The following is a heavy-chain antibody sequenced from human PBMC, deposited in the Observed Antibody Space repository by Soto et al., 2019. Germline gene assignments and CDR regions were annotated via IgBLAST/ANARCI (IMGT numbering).Heavy chain of an antibody. CDR1: GYTFTGYY. J-gene: IGHJ6*02. V-gene: IGHV1-2*04. CDR3: ARAGYCSGYPNYYYYYGMDV. Sequence: ASVKVSCKASGYTFTGYYMHWVRQAPGQGLEWMGWINPNSGGTNYAQKFQGWVTMTRDTSISTAYMELSRLRSDDTAVYYCARAGYCSGYPNYYYYYGMDVWGQGTTVTVSS. D-gene: IGHD2-15*01. CDR2: INPNSGGT.